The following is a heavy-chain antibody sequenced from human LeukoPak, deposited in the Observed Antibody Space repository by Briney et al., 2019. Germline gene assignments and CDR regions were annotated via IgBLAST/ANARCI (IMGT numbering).Heavy chain of an antibody. CDR1: GDSINSYY. V-gene: IGHV4-59*01. CDR3: ARTYYDILTGYSLFDY. Sequence: SETLSLTCTVSGDSINSYYWSWIRQPPGKGLEWIGYIYYSGRTNYNPSLKSRLTISVDTSTNQFSLKLSSVTAADTAMYYCARTYYDILTGYSLFDYWGQGTLVTVSS. D-gene: IGHD3-9*01. CDR2: IYYSGRT. J-gene: IGHJ4*02.